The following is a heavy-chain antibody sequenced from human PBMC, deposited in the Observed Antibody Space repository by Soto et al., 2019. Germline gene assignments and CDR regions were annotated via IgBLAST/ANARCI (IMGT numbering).Heavy chain of an antibody. J-gene: IGHJ6*03. CDR1: GFTFSSYA. V-gene: IGHV3-23*01. CDR3: AKGSGYSYGRVYYCYYMDV. CDR2: ISGSGGST. Sequence: GGSLRLSCAASGFTFSSYAMSWVRQAPGKGLEWVSAISGSGGSTYYADSVKGRFTISRDNSKNTLYLQMNSLRAEDTAVYYCAKGSGYSYGRVYYCYYMDVWGKGTTVTVSS. D-gene: IGHD5-18*01.